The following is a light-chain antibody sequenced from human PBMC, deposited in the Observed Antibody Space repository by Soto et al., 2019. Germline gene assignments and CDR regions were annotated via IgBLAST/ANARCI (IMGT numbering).Light chain of an antibody. CDR1: QSVSSSY. CDR2: GAS. CDR3: QHYGTTPLT. J-gene: IGKJ4*01. V-gene: IGKV3-20*01. Sequence: EIVMTQSPATLSVSPGERATLSCRASQSVSSSYFAWYQQKPGQAPRLLIYGASSRATGIPDRFSGSGSGTDFTLTIDRLEPEDFAVYHCQHYGTTPLTFGGGSKVDI.